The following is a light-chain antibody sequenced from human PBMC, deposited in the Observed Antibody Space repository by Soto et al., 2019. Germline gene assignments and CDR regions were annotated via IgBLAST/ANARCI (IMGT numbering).Light chain of an antibody. Sequence: QSALTQPASVSGSPGQSITISCTGTSSDAGGYNYVSWYQQHPGKAPKLMIYDVINRPSGVSNRFSGSKSGNTASLTISGLQAEDEADYYCSSYTSSSTRVFGGGTKLTVL. V-gene: IGLV2-14*01. CDR1: SSDAGGYNY. CDR2: DVI. J-gene: IGLJ2*01. CDR3: SSYTSSSTRV.